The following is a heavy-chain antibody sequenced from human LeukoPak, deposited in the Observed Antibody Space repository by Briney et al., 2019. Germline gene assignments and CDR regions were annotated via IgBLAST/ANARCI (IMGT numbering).Heavy chain of an antibody. V-gene: IGHV4-38-2*02. CDR2: IYHSGST. D-gene: IGHD6-19*01. Sequence: PSETLSLTCTVSGYSISSGYYWGWIRQPPGKGLEWIGSIYHSGSTFYNPSLKSRVTISVDTSENQFSLKLSSVTAADTAVYYCARVDGSVAVNYYYMDVWGKGTTVTVSS. CDR1: GYSISSGYY. J-gene: IGHJ6*03. CDR3: ARVDGSVAVNYYYMDV.